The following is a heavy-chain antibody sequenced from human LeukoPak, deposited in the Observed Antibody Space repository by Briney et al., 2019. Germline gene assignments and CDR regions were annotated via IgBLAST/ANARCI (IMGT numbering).Heavy chain of an antibody. Sequence: GGSLRLSCAASGFIFNGYSMHWIRQAPGKGLEWVAVISYDGSNAYYDDSVKGRFTISRDNSKYTVDLQMNSLRPEDTAVYYCAAEGSLYYYDFWGKGTLVTVSS. D-gene: IGHD2-8*01. J-gene: IGHJ4*02. CDR2: ISYDGSNA. V-gene: IGHV3-30*03. CDR3: AAEGSLYYYDF. CDR1: GFIFNGYS.